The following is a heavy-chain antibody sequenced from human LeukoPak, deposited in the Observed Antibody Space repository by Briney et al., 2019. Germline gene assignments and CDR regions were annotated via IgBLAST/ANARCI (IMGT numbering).Heavy chain of an antibody. V-gene: IGHV4-59*01. Sequence: SETLSLTCTVSGGSISSYYWSWIRQPPGKGLEWIGYIYYSGSTNYNPSLKSRVTISVDTSKNQFSLKLSSVTAADTAVYYCANEVSGLRGVTGGFFDYWGQGTLVTVSS. CDR3: ANEVSGLRGVTGGFFDY. CDR2: IYYSGST. CDR1: GGSISSYY. D-gene: IGHD3-10*01. J-gene: IGHJ4*02.